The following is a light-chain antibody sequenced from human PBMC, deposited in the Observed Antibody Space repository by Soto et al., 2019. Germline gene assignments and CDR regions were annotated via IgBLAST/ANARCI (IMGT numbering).Light chain of an antibody. CDR3: CSYAGSSTFAV. CDR2: EGS. J-gene: IGLJ2*01. Sequence: QSALTQPASVSGSPGQSITISCTGTSSDVGSYNLVSWYQQHPGKAPKLMIYEGSKRPSGVSNRFSGSKSGNTASLTISGLQAEDEADYYCCSYAGSSTFAVFGGGNKLTVL. V-gene: IGLV2-23*03. CDR1: SSDVGSYNL.